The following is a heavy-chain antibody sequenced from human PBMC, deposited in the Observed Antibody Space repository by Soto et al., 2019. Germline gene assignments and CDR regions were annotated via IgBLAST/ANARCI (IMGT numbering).Heavy chain of an antibody. CDR2: MNPNSGNT. D-gene: IGHD6-19*01. Sequence: GASVKFSCNSSGGTFTSYDINWVLQATGQGLEWMGWMNPNSGNTGYAQKFQGRVTMTRNTSISTAYMELSSLRSEDTAVYYCARGIRSGYSSGWPYWGQGTLVTVSS. J-gene: IGHJ4*02. V-gene: IGHV1-8*01. CDR1: GGTFTSYD. CDR3: ARGIRSGYSSGWPY.